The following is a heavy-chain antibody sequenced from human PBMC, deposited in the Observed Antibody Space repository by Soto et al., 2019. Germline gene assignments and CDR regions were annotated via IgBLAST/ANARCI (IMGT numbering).Heavy chain of an antibody. CDR2: ISGSGGST. CDR1: GFTFSSYA. D-gene: IGHD4-17*01. J-gene: IGHJ6*02. CDR3: AKVVRYYYYGMDV. V-gene: IGHV3-23*01. Sequence: GGSLRLSCAASGFTFSSYAMSWVRQAPGKGLEWVSAISGSGGSTYYADSVKGRFTISRDNSKNTLYLQMSSLRAEDTAVYYCAKVVRYYYYGMDVWGQGTTVTVSS.